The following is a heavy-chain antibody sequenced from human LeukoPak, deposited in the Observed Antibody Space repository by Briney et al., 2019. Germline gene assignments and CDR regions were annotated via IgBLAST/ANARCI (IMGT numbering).Heavy chain of an antibody. D-gene: IGHD6-6*01. CDR2: IYYSGST. CDR1: GGSISSHY. CDR3: ARYSSSVTDFDY. J-gene: IGHJ4*02. V-gene: IGHV4-59*11. Sequence: SETLSLTCTVSGGSISSHYWSWIRQPPGKGLEWIGYIYYSGSTNYNPSLKSRVTISVDTSKNQFSLKLSSVTAADTAVYYCARYSSSVTDFDYWGQGTLVTVPS.